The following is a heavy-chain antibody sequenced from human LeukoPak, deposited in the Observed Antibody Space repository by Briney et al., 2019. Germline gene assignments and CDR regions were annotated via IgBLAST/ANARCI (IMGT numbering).Heavy chain of an antibody. D-gene: IGHD2-15*01. V-gene: IGHV4-59*12. CDR3: ASLYCSGGSCNDY. CDR1: GGSISRYY. CDR2: IYYSGST. J-gene: IGHJ4*02. Sequence: SETLSLTCTVSGGSISRYYWSWIRQPPGKGLEWIGYIYYSGSTNYNPSLKSRVTMSVDTSKNQFSLKLSSVTAADTAVYYCASLYCSGGSCNDYWGQGTLVTVSS.